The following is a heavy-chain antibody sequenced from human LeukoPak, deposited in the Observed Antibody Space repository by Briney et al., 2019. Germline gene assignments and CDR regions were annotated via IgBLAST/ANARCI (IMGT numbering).Heavy chain of an antibody. J-gene: IGHJ1*01. CDR3: ARDGVGYYDSSGYYYFQH. V-gene: IGHV1-2*02. CDR1: GYTFTGYY. Sequence: ASVKVSCKASGYTFTGYYMHWVRQAPGQGLEWMGWINPNSGGTNYAQKFQGRVTMTRDTTISTAYMELSRLRSDDTAVYYCARDGVGYYDSSGYYYFQHWGQGTLVTVSS. D-gene: IGHD3-22*01. CDR2: INPNSGGT.